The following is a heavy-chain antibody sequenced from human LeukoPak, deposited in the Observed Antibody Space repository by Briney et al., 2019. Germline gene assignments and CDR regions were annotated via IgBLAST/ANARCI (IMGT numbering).Heavy chain of an antibody. J-gene: IGHJ4*02. D-gene: IGHD6-13*01. CDR2: IYWNDDK. CDR1: GFSLSTSGVG. Sequence: SGPTLVNPTQTLTLTCTFSGFSLSTSGVGVGWIRQPPGKALEWLALIYWNDDKRYSTSLKSRLTITKDTSKNQVVLTMTNMDPVDTATYYCAHQQLVLVSGWYSSFSGFDYWGQGTLVTVSS. V-gene: IGHV2-5*01. CDR3: AHQQLVLVSGWYSSFSGFDY.